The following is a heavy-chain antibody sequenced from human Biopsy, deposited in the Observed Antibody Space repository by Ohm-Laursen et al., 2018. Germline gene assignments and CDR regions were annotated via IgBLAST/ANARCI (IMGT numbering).Heavy chain of an antibody. D-gene: IGHD3-10*01. J-gene: IGHJ3*02. CDR2: VNPNSGAT. Sequence: GASVKVSCKASGDTFTTSAISWVRQAPGQGLEWMGWVNPNSGATNYAQKFQGRVTMTSDTSISTAYIELRRLISDDTAVYFCARDRMVTIITLVRADTFDIWGQGTLVSVSS. V-gene: IGHV1-2*02. CDR3: ARDRMVTIITLVRADTFDI. CDR1: GDTFTTSA.